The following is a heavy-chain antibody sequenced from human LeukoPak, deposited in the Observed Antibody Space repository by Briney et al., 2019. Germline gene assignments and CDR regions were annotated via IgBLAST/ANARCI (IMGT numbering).Heavy chain of an antibody. V-gene: IGHV5-51*01. CDR2: IYPGDSDI. Sequence: GESLKISCKGSGYSFTTYWIAWVRQTPGKGLEWMGIIYPGDSDIRYSPSFQGQVTISADKSINTAYLQWSSLRASDTAMYYCARSNNWYDYWGQGTLVTVSS. J-gene: IGHJ5*01. CDR3: ARSNNWYDY. CDR1: GYSFTTYW.